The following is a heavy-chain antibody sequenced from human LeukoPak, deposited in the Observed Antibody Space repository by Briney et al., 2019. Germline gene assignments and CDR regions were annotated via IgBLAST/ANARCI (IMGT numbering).Heavy chain of an antibody. Sequence: GGALRLSCAASGFTFSSYWMSWVRQAPGKGLEWVANINQDGSDKKYVDSVKGRFTISRDNAKNSQYLQMNSLRVEDTAVYYCARSLWPEDYWSQGTLVTVSS. V-gene: IGHV3-7*01. CDR2: INQDGSDK. CDR3: ARSLWPEDY. D-gene: IGHD2-21*01. J-gene: IGHJ4*02. CDR1: GFTFSSYW.